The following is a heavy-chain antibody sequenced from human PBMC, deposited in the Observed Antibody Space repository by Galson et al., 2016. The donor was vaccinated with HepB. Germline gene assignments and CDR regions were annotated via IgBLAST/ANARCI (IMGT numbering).Heavy chain of an antibody. J-gene: IGHJ6*02. D-gene: IGHD4-11*01. CDR2: INPSGGST. Sequence: SVKVSCKASGYTFTSYYMYWVRQAPGRGLEWMGIINPSGGSTSYPQKFQGRVTMTRDTSTSTVYMELSSLRSEDTAVYYCARAGLPPYYYYCMDVWGQGTTVTVSS. CDR1: GYTFTSYY. CDR3: ARAGLPPYYYYCMDV. V-gene: IGHV1-46*01.